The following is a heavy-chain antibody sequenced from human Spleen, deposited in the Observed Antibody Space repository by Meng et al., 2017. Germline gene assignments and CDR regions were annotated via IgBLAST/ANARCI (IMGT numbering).Heavy chain of an antibody. CDR1: GYSFTNYW. CDR3: ARHPGITSLRADP. V-gene: IGHV5-51*01. Sequence: KVSCKGSGYSFTNYWIGWVRQMPGKGLEWMGIIYPGDSDTTYSPSFQGQVTISADKSISTAYLQWSSLKASDTAMYYCARHPGITSLRADPWGQGTLVTVSS. D-gene: IGHD1-20*01. CDR2: IYPGDSDT. J-gene: IGHJ5*02.